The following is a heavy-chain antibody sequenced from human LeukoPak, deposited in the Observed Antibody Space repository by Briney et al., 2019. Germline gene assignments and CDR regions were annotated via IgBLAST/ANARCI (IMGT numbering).Heavy chain of an antibody. CDR1: GYTFTSYD. D-gene: IGHD1-1*01. CDR3: ARFGLIIWNDGGNAFDI. CDR2: MNPNSGNT. V-gene: IGHV1-8*03. J-gene: IGHJ3*02. Sequence: ASVKVSCKASGYTFTSYDINWVRQATGQGLEWMGWMNPNSGNTDYAQKFQGRVTITRNTSITTAYMELSSLRSEDTAVYYCARFGLIIWNDGGNAFDIWGQGTMVTVSS.